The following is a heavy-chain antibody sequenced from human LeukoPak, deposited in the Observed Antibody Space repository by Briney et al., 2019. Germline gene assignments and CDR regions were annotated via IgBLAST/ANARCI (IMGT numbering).Heavy chain of an antibody. CDR1: GFTFSNAW. CDR3: TTEELWFGELAFYYYMDV. Sequence: GGSLRLSCAASGFTFSNAWMSWVRQAPGKGLEWVGRIKSKTDGGTTDYAAPVKGRFTISRDDSKNTLYLQMNSLKTEDTAVYYCTTEELWFGELAFYYYMDVWGKGTTVTVSS. J-gene: IGHJ6*03. D-gene: IGHD3-10*01. CDR2: IKSKTDGGTT. V-gene: IGHV3-15*01.